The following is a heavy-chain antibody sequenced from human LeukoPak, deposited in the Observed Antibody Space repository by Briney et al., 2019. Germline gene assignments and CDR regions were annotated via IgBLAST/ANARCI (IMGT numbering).Heavy chain of an antibody. D-gene: IGHD2-2*01. CDR1: GFTFSSYS. CDR3: AREAFLDVVPAANGYYYYYYMDV. Sequence: GGSLRLSCAASGFTFSSYSMNWVRQAPGKGLEWVSSISSSSSYIYYADSVKGRFTISRHNAKNSLYLQMNSPRAEDTAVYYCAREAFLDVVPAANGYYYYYYMDVWGKGTTVTVSS. CDR2: ISSSSSYI. J-gene: IGHJ6*03. V-gene: IGHV3-21*01.